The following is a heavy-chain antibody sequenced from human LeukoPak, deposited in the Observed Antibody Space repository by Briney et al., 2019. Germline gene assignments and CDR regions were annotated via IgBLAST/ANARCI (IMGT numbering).Heavy chain of an antibody. CDR2: IYTSGST. Sequence: SETLSLTCTLSGGSISSYYWSWIRQPAGKGLEWIGRIYTSGSTNYNPSLKSRVTMSVDTSKNQFSLKLSSVTAADTAVYYCARGSGRYYYDSSGSLFDYWGQGTLVTVSS. D-gene: IGHD3-22*01. J-gene: IGHJ4*02. CDR3: ARGSGRYYYDSSGSLFDY. CDR1: GGSISSYY. V-gene: IGHV4-4*07.